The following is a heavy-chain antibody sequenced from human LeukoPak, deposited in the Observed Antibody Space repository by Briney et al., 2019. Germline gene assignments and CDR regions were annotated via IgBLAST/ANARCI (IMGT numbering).Heavy chain of an antibody. V-gene: IGHV3-9*01. J-gene: IGHJ1*01. CDR3: AKDTPGYFQH. Sequence: GGSLRLSCAASGFTFDDYAMHWVRQAPGKGLEWVSGISWNSGSIGYADSVKGRFTISRDNAKNSLYLQMNSLRAEDTALYYCAKDTPGYFQHWGQGTLVTVSS. CDR2: ISWNSGSI. CDR1: GFTFDDYA.